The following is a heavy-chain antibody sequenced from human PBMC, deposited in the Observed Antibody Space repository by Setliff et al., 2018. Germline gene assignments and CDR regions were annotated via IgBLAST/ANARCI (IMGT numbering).Heavy chain of an antibody. CDR2: ISDSGGST. Sequence: PGGSLRLSCAASGFTFNSYAMSWVRQAPGKGLEWVSSISDSGGSTYYADSVKGRFTISRDNSRNTLYLQMNSLRAEDTAVYYCAKDGGPLRAATVTYYYYYYGMDVWGQGTTVTVSS. V-gene: IGHV3-23*01. J-gene: IGHJ6*02. D-gene: IGHD2-15*01. CDR1: GFTFNSYA. CDR3: AKDGGPLRAATVTYYYYYYGMDV.